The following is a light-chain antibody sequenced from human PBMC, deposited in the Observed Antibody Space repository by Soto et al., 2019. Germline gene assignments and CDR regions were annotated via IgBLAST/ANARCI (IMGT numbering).Light chain of an antibody. CDR2: GNN. J-gene: IGLJ2*01. CDR1: SSNIGAGYD. V-gene: IGLV1-40*01. CDR3: QSYDSSLSGVV. Sequence: QSVLTQPPSVSGAPGQRVTISCTGSSSNIGAGYDVHWYRQLPGTAPKLLIYGNNNRPSGVPDRFSGSKSGTSASLAITGLQAEYEADYYCQSYDSSLSGVVFGVGIKVTVL.